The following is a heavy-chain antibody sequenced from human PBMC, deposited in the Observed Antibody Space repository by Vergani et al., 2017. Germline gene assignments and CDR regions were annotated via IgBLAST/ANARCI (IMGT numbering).Heavy chain of an antibody. Sequence: QVQLVESGGGVVQPGRSLRLSCAASGFTFSSYGMHWVRQAPGKGLEWVAVISYDGSNKYYADSVKGRFTISRDNSKNTLYLQVNSLRAEDTAVYYCAKETTYYGSERGFDYWGQGTLVTVSS. D-gene: IGHD3-10*01. CDR1: GFTFSSYG. CDR2: ISYDGSNK. V-gene: IGHV3-30*18. J-gene: IGHJ4*02. CDR3: AKETTYYGSERGFDY.